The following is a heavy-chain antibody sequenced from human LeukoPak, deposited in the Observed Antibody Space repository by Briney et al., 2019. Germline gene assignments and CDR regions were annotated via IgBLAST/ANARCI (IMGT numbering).Heavy chain of an antibody. Sequence: PGGSLRLSCAASGLTFSSYAMHWVRQAPGKGLEWVAVISYDGSNKYYADSVKGRFTISRDNSKNTLYLQMNSLRAEDTAVYYCARGDCSSTSCRGNDYWGQGTLVTVSS. D-gene: IGHD2-2*01. CDR1: GLTFSSYA. CDR2: ISYDGSNK. V-gene: IGHV3-30-3*01. CDR3: ARGDCSSTSCRGNDY. J-gene: IGHJ4*02.